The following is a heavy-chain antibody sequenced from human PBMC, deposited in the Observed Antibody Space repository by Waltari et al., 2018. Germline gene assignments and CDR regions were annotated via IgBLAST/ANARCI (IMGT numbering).Heavy chain of an antibody. CDR2: ISYDGSNK. J-gene: IGHJ6*03. CDR1: GFTFSSYG. D-gene: IGHD2-2*01. Sequence: QVQLVESGGGVVQPGRSLRLSCAASGFTFSSYGMHWVRQAPGKGLEWVAVISYDGSNKYYADSVKGRFTISRDNSKNTLYLQMNSLRAEDTAVYYCVSLVVPGGAYYYYMDVWGKGTTVTVSS. CDR3: VSLVVPGGAYYYYMDV. V-gene: IGHV3-30*03.